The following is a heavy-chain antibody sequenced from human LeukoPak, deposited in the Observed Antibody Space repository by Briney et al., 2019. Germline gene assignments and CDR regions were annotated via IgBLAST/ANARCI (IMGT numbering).Heavy chain of an antibody. V-gene: IGHV1-8*01. Sequence: ASVKVFCKASGYTFTSYDINWVRQATGQGLEWMGWMNPSSGNTGYAQKFQGRVTMTRDTSIGTAYMELSSLRSEDSAVYYCARVPNRGDKFDPWGQGTLVTVSS. CDR1: GYTFTSYD. CDR2: MNPSSGNT. CDR3: ARVPNRGDKFDP. J-gene: IGHJ5*02. D-gene: IGHD4-17*01.